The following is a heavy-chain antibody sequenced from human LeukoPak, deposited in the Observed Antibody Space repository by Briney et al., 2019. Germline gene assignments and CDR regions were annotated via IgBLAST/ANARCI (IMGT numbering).Heavy chain of an antibody. Sequence: SETLSLTCTVSGDSISSTTYYWGFIRQPPGKGLEWIGSIYYRGNTYYNPSLKSRVTISVDASNNQFSLKLSSVTAADTAVYYCARLYSGTRPPDYWGQGTLVTVSS. J-gene: IGHJ4*02. D-gene: IGHD6-6*01. CDR2: IYYRGNT. CDR3: ARLYSGTRPPDY. V-gene: IGHV4-39*01. CDR1: GDSISSTTYY.